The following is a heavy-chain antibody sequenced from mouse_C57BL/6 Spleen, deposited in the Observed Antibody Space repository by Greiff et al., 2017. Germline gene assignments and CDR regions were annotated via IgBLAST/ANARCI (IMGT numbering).Heavy chain of an antibody. V-gene: IGHV1-64*01. CDR3: ARSARYDYYFDY. D-gene: IGHD2-4*01. J-gene: IGHJ2*01. Sequence: VQLQQPGAELVKPGASVKLSCKASGYTFTSYWMHWVKQRPGQGLEWIGMIHPNSGSTNYNEKFKSKATLTVDKSSSTAYMQLSSLTSEDSAVYYCARSARYDYYFDYWGQGTTLTVSS. CDR1: GYTFTSYW. CDR2: IHPNSGST.